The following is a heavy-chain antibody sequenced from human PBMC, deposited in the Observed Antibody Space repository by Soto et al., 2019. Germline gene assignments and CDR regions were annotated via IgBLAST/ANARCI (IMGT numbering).Heavy chain of an antibody. CDR3: AKVLCCSTSCYDDYDLIDF. Sequence: GGSLRLSCAASGFTFSSYAMSWVRQAPGKGLEWVSAISGSGGSTYYADSVKGRFTISRDNSKNTLYLQMNSLRAEDTAVYYCAKVLCCSTSCYDDYDLIDFWGKGSSDTGSS. V-gene: IGHV3-23*01. CDR1: GFTFSSYA. J-gene: IGHJ6*03. CDR2: ISGSGGST. D-gene: IGHD2-2*01.